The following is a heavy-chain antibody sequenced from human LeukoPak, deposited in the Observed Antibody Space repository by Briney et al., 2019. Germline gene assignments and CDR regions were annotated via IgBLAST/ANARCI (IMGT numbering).Heavy chain of an antibody. CDR2: IIAIFGTA. D-gene: IGHD4-23*01. CDR3: ARGPLGGSAHFDY. J-gene: IGHJ4*02. CDR1: GGTFSSYA. Sequence: ASVKVSCMASGGTFSSYAISWVRQAPGQGLEWMGGIIAIFGTANYAQKFQGRVTITADESTSTAYMELSSLRAEDTAVYYCARGPLGGSAHFDYWGQGTLVTVSS. V-gene: IGHV1-69*01.